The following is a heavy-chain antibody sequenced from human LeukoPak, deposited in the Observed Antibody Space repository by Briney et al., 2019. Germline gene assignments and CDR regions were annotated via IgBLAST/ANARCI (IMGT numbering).Heavy chain of an antibody. CDR2: ISSSSSYI. CDR3: ARDPGRYSSGWFDY. V-gene: IGHV3-21*01. J-gene: IGHJ4*02. CDR1: GLTFSSYS. Sequence: GGSLRLSCAASGLTFSSYSMNWVRQAPGKGLEWVASISSSSSYIFFADSLKGRFTISRDNAKKSVYLQMNSLRAQDTAVYYCARDPGRYSSGWFDYWGQGTLVTVSS. D-gene: IGHD6-19*01.